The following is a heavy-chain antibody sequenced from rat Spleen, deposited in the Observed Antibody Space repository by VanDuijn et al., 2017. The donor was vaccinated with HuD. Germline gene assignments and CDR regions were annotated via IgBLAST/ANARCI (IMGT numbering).Heavy chain of an antibody. CDR3: ARPTTVAHWYFDF. CDR1: GFTFSDYT. J-gene: IGHJ1*01. CDR2: ILYDGSNT. Sequence: EVQLVESGGGLVQPGRSLKLSCAVSGFTFSDYTMAWVRQAPKKGLEWVAAILYDGSNTYYRDSVKGRFTVSRDNAKSTLYLQMDSLRSEDTAIYYCARPTTVAHWYFDFWGPGTMVTVSS. V-gene: IGHV5-17*01. D-gene: IGHD1-1*01.